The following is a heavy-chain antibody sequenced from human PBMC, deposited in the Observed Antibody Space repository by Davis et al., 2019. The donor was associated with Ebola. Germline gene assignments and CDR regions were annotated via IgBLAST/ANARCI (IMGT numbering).Heavy chain of an antibody. CDR1: GYTFTSYY. J-gene: IGHJ6*04. V-gene: IGHV1-46*01. CDR2: INPSGGST. CDR3: ARPRGAYYYYYGLDV. Sequence: AASVKVSCKASGYTFTSYYMHWVRQAPGQGLEWMGIINPSGGSTSYAQKFQGRLTMTRNTSLSTAYMELSRLRSDDTAVYYCARPRGAYYYYYGLDVWGKGTTVTVSS.